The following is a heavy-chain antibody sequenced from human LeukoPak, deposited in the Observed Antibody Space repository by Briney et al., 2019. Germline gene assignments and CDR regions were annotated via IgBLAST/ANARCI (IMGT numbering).Heavy chain of an antibody. J-gene: IGHJ4*02. V-gene: IGHV4-39*01. D-gene: IGHD3-22*01. Sequence: SETLSLTCTVSGGSISSYYWGWIRQPPGKGLEWIGSIYYSGSTYYNPSLKSRVTISVDTSKNQFSLKLSSVTAADTAVYYCARHPLYRAYYYDSSGYYDYWGQGTLVTVSS. CDR2: IYYSGST. CDR1: GGSISSYY. CDR3: ARHPLYRAYYYDSSGYYDY.